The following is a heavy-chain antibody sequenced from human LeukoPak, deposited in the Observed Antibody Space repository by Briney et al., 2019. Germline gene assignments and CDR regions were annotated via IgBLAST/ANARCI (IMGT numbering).Heavy chain of an antibody. Sequence: GASVKVSCKSSGYTFTGYYMHWVRQAPGQGLEWMGWINPNSGGTNYAQKFQGRVTMTRDTSISTAYMELSRLRSDDTAVYYCARFQGTYYGMDVWGQGTTFTVSS. V-gene: IGHV1-2*02. CDR3: ARFQGTYYGMDV. J-gene: IGHJ6*02. CDR2: INPNSGGT. CDR1: GYTFTGYY.